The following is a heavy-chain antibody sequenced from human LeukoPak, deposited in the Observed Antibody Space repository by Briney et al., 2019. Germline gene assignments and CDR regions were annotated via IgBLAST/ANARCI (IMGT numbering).Heavy chain of an antibody. CDR2: IYYSGST. CDR3: ARDQVDTAMADFDY. V-gene: IGHV4-39*07. J-gene: IGHJ4*02. Sequence: SETLSLTCTVSGGSISSSSYYWGWIRQPPGKGLEWIGSIYYSGSTYYNPSLKSRVTISVDTSKNQFSLKLSSVTAADTAVYYCARDQVDTAMADFDYWGQGTLVTVSS. D-gene: IGHD5-18*01. CDR1: GGSISSSSYY.